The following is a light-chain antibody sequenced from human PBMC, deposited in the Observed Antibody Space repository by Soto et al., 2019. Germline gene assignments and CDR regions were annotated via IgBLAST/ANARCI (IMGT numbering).Light chain of an antibody. CDR2: DVS. J-gene: IGLJ1*01. V-gene: IGLV2-14*03. Sequence: QSVLTQSASVSGSPGQSITISCTGTSSDVGSYNRVSWYQQHPGEAPKLMIYDVSNRPSGVSNRFSGSKSGNTASLTISGLQAEDETDYYCCSYTTSATYVFGTGTKVTVL. CDR3: CSYTTSATYV. CDR1: SSDVGSYNR.